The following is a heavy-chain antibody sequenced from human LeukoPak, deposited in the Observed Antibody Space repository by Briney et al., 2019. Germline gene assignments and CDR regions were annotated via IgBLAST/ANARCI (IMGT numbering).Heavy chain of an antibody. CDR1: GFTCTSSA. CDR3: AADRLGGDAFDI. V-gene: IGHV1-58*02. CDR2: IVVGSGNT. D-gene: IGHD4-11*01. J-gene: IGHJ3*02. Sequence: SVKVSCKASGFTCTSSAMQWVRQARGQRLEWIGWIVVGSGNTNYAQKFQERVTITRDMSTSTAYMELSSLRSEDTAVYYCAADRLGGDAFDIWGQGTMVTVSS.